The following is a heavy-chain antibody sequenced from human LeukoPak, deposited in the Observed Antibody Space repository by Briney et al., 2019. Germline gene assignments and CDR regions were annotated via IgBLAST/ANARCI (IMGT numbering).Heavy chain of an antibody. Sequence: SETLSLTCTVSGGSISSYYWSWIRQPAGKGLEWIGEINHSGSTNYNPSLKSRVTISVDTSKNQFSLKLSSVTAADTAVYYCARVDFSYCWFDPWGQGTLVTVSS. D-gene: IGHD3-9*01. CDR1: GGSISSYY. CDR3: ARVDFSYCWFDP. V-gene: IGHV4-34*01. J-gene: IGHJ5*02. CDR2: INHSGST.